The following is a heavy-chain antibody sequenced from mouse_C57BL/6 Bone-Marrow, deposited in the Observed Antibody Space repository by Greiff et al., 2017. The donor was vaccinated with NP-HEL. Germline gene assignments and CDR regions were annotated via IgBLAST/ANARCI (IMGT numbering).Heavy chain of an antibody. D-gene: IGHD2-5*01. V-gene: IGHV5-4*01. Sequence: EVQLQQSGGGLVKPGGSLKLSCAASGFTFSSYAMSWVRQTPEKRLEWVATISDGGSYTYYPDNVKGRFTISRDNAKNNLYLQMSHLKSEDTAMYYCARERYSNLDYWGQGTTLTVSS. CDR2: ISDGGSYT. CDR3: ARERYSNLDY. J-gene: IGHJ2*01. CDR1: GFTFSSYA.